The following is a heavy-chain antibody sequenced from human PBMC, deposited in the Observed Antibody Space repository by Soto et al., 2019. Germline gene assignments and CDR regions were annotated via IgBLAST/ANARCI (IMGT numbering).Heavy chain of an antibody. V-gene: IGHV3-30*18. CDR3: AKDPWRWLQLSYYYYGMDV. D-gene: IGHD5-12*01. CDR1: GFTFSSYG. Sequence: PGGSLRLSCAASGFTFSSYGMHWVRQAPGKGLEWVAVISYDGSNKYYADSVKGRFTISRDNSKNTLYLQINSLRAEDTAVYYCAKDPWRWLQLSYYYYGMDVWGQGTTVTVSS. CDR2: ISYDGSNK. J-gene: IGHJ6*02.